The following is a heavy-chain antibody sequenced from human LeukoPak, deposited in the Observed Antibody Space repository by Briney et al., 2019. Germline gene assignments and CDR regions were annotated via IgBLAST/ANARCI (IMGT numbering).Heavy chain of an antibody. Sequence: ASVKVSCKASGYTFTSYGISWVRQAPGQGLEWMGIINPSGGSTSYAQKFQGRVTMTRDTSTSTVYMELSSLRSEDTAVYYCARLAVSDHYYYYMDVWGKGTTVTVSS. CDR3: ARLAVSDHYYYYMDV. V-gene: IGHV1-46*01. D-gene: IGHD2-21*01. CDR2: INPSGGST. CDR1: GYTFTSYG. J-gene: IGHJ6*03.